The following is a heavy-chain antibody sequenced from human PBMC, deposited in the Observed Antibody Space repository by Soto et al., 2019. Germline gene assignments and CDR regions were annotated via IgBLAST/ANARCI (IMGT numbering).Heavy chain of an antibody. V-gene: IGHV4-4*02. CDR2: IYHSGST. J-gene: IGHJ6*02. Sequence: QVQLQESGPGLVKPSGTLSLTCAVSGGSISSSNWWSWVRQPPGKGLEWIGEIYHSGSTNYNPSLKSRVTISVDKSKNQFSLKLSSVTAADTAVYYCARGDIVVVVAAKPDHYYYGIDVWGQGTTVTVSS. CDR1: GGSISSSNW. CDR3: ARGDIVVVVAAKPDHYYYGIDV. D-gene: IGHD2-15*01.